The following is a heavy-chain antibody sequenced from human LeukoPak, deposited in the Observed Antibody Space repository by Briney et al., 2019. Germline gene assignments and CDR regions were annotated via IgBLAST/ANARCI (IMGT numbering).Heavy chain of an antibody. J-gene: IGHJ4*02. D-gene: IGHD6-13*01. CDR1: GGSISSGGYY. Sequence: PSETLSLTCTVSGGSISSGGYYRSWIRQPPGKGLEWIGYIYHSGSTYYNPSLKSRVTISVDRSKNQFSLKLSSVTAADTAVYYCASTAAAGTTDYWGQGTLVTVSS. CDR2: IYHSGST. CDR3: ASTAAAGTTDY. V-gene: IGHV4-30-2*01.